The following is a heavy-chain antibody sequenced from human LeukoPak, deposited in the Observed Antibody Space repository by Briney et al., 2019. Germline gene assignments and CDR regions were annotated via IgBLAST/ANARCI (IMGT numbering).Heavy chain of an antibody. Sequence: PGGPLRLSCAASGFTFSSYAMSWVRQAPGKGLEGVSAISGSGGSPYYADSVKGRFTISRDHSKNTLYLQMNSLRAEDTAVYYRAKDRASLRSSWYRGDHAEYLQQWGQGTLVTVSP. CDR3: AKDRASLRSSWYRGDHAEYLQQ. CDR1: GFTFSSYA. CDR2: ISGSGGSP. V-gene: IGHV3-23*01. D-gene: IGHD6-13*01. J-gene: IGHJ1*01.